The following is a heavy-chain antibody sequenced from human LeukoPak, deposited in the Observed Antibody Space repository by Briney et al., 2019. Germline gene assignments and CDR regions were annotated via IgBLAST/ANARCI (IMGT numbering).Heavy chain of an antibody. CDR1: GGSISNSSYY. CDR2: INHSGST. Sequence: SETLSLTCSVSGGSISNSSYYWGWIRQPPGKGLEWIGEINHSGSTNYNPSLKSRVTISVDTSKNQFSLKLSSVTAADTAVYYCATRPGNWFDPWGQGTLATVSS. CDR3: ATRPGNWFDP. V-gene: IGHV4-39*07. J-gene: IGHJ5*02.